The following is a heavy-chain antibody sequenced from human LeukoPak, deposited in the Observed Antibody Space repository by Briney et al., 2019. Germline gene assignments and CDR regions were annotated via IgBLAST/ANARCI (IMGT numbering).Heavy chain of an antibody. V-gene: IGHV7-4-1*02. Sequence: ASVKVSCKASGGTFSSYAISWVRQAPGQGLEWMGWINTNTGNPTYAQGFTGRFVFSLDTSVSTAYLQISSLKAEDTAVYCCARDEEDDILTGYNYWGQGTLVTVSS. CDR1: GGTFSSYA. J-gene: IGHJ4*02. CDR2: INTNTGNP. CDR3: ARDEEDDILTGYNY. D-gene: IGHD3-9*01.